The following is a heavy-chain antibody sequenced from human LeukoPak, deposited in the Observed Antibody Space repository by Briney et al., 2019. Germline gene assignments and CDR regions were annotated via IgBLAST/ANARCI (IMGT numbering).Heavy chain of an antibody. Sequence: PGGSLRLSCAASGFTVSSNYMSWVRQAPGKGLEWVSVIYSGGSTYYADSVKGRFTISRDNSKNTLYLQMNSLRAEDTAVYYCAASAMVNGMDVWGQGTTVTASS. D-gene: IGHD5-18*01. CDR2: IYSGGST. CDR3: AASAMVNGMDV. CDR1: GFTVSSNY. V-gene: IGHV3-66*02. J-gene: IGHJ6*02.